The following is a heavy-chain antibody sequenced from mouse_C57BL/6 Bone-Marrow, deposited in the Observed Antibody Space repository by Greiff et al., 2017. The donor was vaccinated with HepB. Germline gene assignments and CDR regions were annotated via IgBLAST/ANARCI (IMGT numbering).Heavy chain of an antibody. Sequence: VQLQQSGAELVKPGASVKMSCKASGYTFTSYWITWVKQRPGQGLEWIGDIYPGSGSTNYNEKFKSKATLTVDTSSSTAYMQLSSLTSEDSAVYYCARGYLLRFYYFDYWGQGTTLTVSS. CDR3: ARGYLLRFYYFDY. CDR2: IYPGSGST. CDR1: GYTFTSYW. D-gene: IGHD1-1*01. V-gene: IGHV1-55*01. J-gene: IGHJ2*01.